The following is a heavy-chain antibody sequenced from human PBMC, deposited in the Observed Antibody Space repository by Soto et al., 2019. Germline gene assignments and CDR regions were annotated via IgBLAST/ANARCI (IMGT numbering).Heavy chain of an antibody. Sequence: PSETLSLTCTVSGGSISSYYWSWIRQPPGKGLEWIGYIYYSGSTNYNPSLKSRVTISVDTSKNQFSLKLSSVTAADTAVYYCARLPDRGYSYGYGSAFDYWGQGTLVTVSS. CDR3: ARLPDRGYSYGYGSAFDY. D-gene: IGHD5-18*01. CDR2: IYYSGST. J-gene: IGHJ4*02. V-gene: IGHV4-59*01. CDR1: GGSISSYY.